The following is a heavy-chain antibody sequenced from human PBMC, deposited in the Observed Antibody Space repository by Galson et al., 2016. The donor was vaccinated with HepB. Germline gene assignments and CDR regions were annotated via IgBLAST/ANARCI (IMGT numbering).Heavy chain of an antibody. CDR1: GLPFSNYW. D-gene: IGHD5-18*01. Sequence: SLRLSCAASGLPFSNYWMNWVRQAPGKGLEWVANIKQDGSEKYYVDSVLGRFTISRDNARNSMYLQRNSLRADDTAVYYCARAQWILARRAAYFDYWGQGILVTVSP. CDR2: IKQDGSEK. CDR3: ARAQWILARRAAYFDY. V-gene: IGHV3-7*04. J-gene: IGHJ4*02.